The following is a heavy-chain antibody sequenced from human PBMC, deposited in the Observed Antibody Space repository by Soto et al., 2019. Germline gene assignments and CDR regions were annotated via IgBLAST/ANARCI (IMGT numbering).Heavy chain of an antibody. CDR3: AREWRKTYGDYGNFDC. Sequence: QPGGSLRLSCAASGFTFSSYWMNWVRQAPGKGLEWVANIKRDGNEKYYVDSVKGRFIISRDNAKNSLYLQMNSLRAEDTAVYYCAREWRKTYGDYGNFDCWGQGTLVTVSS. D-gene: IGHD4-17*01. J-gene: IGHJ4*02. V-gene: IGHV3-7*03. CDR2: IKRDGNEK. CDR1: GFTFSSYW.